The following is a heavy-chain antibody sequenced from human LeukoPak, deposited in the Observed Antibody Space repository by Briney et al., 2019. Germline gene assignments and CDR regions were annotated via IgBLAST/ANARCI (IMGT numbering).Heavy chain of an antibody. Sequence: ASVKVSCMASGYTFTSYGISWVRQAPGQGLEWMGWISAYSGNTNYAQKLQGRVTMTTDTSTSTAYMELRSLTSDDAAVYYCARSYSSEYYFDYWGQGTLVTVSS. J-gene: IGHJ4*02. V-gene: IGHV1-18*01. CDR3: ARSYSSEYYFDY. CDR2: ISAYSGNT. CDR1: GYTFTSYG. D-gene: IGHD6-19*01.